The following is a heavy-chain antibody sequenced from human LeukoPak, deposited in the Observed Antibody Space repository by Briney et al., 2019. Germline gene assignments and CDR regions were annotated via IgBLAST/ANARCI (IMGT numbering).Heavy chain of an antibody. J-gene: IGHJ3*02. D-gene: IGHD1-14*01. CDR1: GGPISSYY. V-gene: IGHV4-59*01. CDR3: ARLYNGNQGDAFDS. CDR2: MFYRGSP. Sequence: PSETLSLTCDVSGGPISSYYWSWIRKPPGKGLEYIGYMFYRGSPNYNPSLKSRITISIDTTKNQISLKVNSVTAADTAVYYCARLYNGNQGDAFDSWGQGTMVTVSS.